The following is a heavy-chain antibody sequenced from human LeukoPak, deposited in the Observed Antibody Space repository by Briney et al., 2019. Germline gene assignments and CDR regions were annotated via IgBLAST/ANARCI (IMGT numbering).Heavy chain of an antibody. CDR2: ISSGGSTI. D-gene: IGHD3-16*02. V-gene: IGHV3-11*04. Sequence: GGSLRLSCAASGFTFSDYFMSWIRQAPGKGLEWVSYISSGGSTIYYADSVKGRFTISRNNAKNSLYLQVNSLRAEDTAVYYCAAAPQTYRYLAYWGQGTLVTVSS. CDR1: GFTFSDYF. CDR3: AAAPQTYRYLAY. J-gene: IGHJ4*02.